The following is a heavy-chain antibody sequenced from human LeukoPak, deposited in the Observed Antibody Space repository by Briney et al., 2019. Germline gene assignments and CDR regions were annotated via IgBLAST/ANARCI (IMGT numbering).Heavy chain of an antibody. J-gene: IGHJ4*02. Sequence: PGGSLRLSCAASGFSFSDAWMSWVRQIPGKGLEWVGRIESKTDGGTTDYAAPVKGRFTISRDDSTNTLYLQMNSMKSEDTAVYYCTTYGSGRKFDYWGQGILVTVSS. CDR3: TTYGSGRKFDY. V-gene: IGHV3-15*04. CDR1: GFSFSDAW. CDR2: IESKTDGGTT. D-gene: IGHD3-10*01.